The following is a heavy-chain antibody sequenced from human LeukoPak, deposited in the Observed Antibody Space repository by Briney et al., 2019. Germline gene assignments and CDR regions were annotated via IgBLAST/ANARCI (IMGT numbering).Heavy chain of an antibody. J-gene: IGHJ4*02. D-gene: IGHD1-26*01. CDR2: IYHSGST. CDR3: ARDRRGSGSLWEDYFDY. V-gene: IGHV4-4*02. CDR1: GGSISSSNW. Sequence: NPSETLSLTCAVSGGSISSSNWWSWVRQPPGKGLEWIGEIYHSGSTNYNPSLKSRVTISVDKSKNQFSLKLSSVTAADTAVYYCARDRRGSGSLWEDYFDYWGQGTLVTVSS.